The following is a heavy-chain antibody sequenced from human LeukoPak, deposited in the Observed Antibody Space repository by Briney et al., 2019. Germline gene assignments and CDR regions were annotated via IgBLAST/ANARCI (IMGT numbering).Heavy chain of an antibody. CDR2: IYYSGST. CDR1: GGSISSGSYY. V-gene: IGHV4-39*07. Sequence: SETLSLTCTVSGGSISSGSYYWGWIRQPPGTGLEWIGSIYYSGSTYYNPSLKSRVTISVDTSKNQFSLKLSSVTAADTAVYYCARDYSGSDNWFDPWGQGTLVTVSS. CDR3: ARDYSGSDNWFDP. J-gene: IGHJ5*02. D-gene: IGHD3-10*01.